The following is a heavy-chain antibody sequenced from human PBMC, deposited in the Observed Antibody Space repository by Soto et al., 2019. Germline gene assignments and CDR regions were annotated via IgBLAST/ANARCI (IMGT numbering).Heavy chain of an antibody. V-gene: IGHV3-30*18. CDR1: GFTFSSYG. Sequence: QVQLVESGGGVVQPGRSLRLSCAASGFTFSSYGMHWVRQAPGKGLEWVAVISYDGSNKYYADSVKGRFTISRDNSKNTLYLQMNSLRAEDTAVYYCAKDLGSGSSYDDWGQGTLVTVSS. J-gene: IGHJ4*02. CDR3: AKDLGSGSSYDD. D-gene: IGHD3-10*01. CDR2: ISYDGSNK.